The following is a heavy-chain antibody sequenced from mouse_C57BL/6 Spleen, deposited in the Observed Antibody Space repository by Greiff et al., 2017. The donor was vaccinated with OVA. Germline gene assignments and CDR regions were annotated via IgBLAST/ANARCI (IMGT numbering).Heavy chain of an antibody. J-gene: IGHJ3*01. CDR3: ARSYDGYLAWFAY. Sequence: QVQLKQPGAELVMPGASVKLSCKASGYTFTSYWMHWVKQRPGQGLEWIGEIDPSDSYTNYNQKFKGKSTLTVDKSSSTAYMQLSSLTSEDSAVYYCARSYDGYLAWFAYWGQGTLVTVSA. V-gene: IGHV1-69*01. CDR1: GYTFTSYW. D-gene: IGHD2-3*01. CDR2: IDPSDSYT.